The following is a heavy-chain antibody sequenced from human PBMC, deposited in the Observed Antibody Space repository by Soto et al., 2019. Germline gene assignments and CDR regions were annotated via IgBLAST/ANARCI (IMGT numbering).Heavy chain of an antibody. CDR1: GFDFTYYA. V-gene: IGHV3-30*18. Sequence: QVQLVESGGGAVQPGESLRLSCVASGFDFTYYAMHWVRQAPGKGLESVAVMSSDGSKIHHTDSVKGRFTISRDNAKNPLYLQMNILRKEDTAVYFCAKDEGVGGTLGLFDYWGQGTLVSVSS. CDR2: MSSDGSKI. CDR3: AKDEGVGGTLGLFDY. J-gene: IGHJ4*02. D-gene: IGHD1-26*01.